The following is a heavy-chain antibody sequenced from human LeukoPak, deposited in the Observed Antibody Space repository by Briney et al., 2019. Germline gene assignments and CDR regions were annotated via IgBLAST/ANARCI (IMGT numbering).Heavy chain of an antibody. J-gene: IGHJ3*02. V-gene: IGHV3-69-1*01. CDR3: ARDRHFVAFDI. Sequence: PGGSLRLSCAASGFTFTAFTINWVRQAPGKGLEWVSSISSSYAIYFADSVKGRFTISGDNAKNSVYLHMNSLRAEDTAVYYCARDRHFVAFDIWGQGTMVTVSS. CDR1: GFTFTAFT. CDR2: ISSSYAI.